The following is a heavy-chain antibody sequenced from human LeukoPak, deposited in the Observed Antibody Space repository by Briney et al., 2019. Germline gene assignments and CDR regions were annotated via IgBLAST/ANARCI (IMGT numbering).Heavy chain of an antibody. V-gene: IGHV3-7*01. CDR1: DFTFDFYW. J-gene: IGHJ4*02. CDR3: ARDKMTGDSYFDY. CDR2: ILPDGSQK. Sequence: PGGSLRLSCVASDFTFDFYWMTWVRQAPGKGLEWLANILPDGSQKYYVDSVKGRFTISRDNPKNSLYLQINNLRAEDTAVYYCARDKMTGDSYFDYWGQGILVTVSS. D-gene: IGHD7-27*01.